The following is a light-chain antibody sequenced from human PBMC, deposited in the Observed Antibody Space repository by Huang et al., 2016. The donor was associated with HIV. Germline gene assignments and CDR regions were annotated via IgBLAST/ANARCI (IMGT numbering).Light chain of an antibody. CDR2: DAS. CDR3: QQRNSWPPIT. V-gene: IGKV3-11*01. CDR1: QSVGSN. J-gene: IGKJ5*01. Sequence: DIVLTQSPATLSLSPGGRATLSCRASQSVGSNLAWYQHKPGQAPRLLIYDASNRASGIPARFSGSGSGTDFTLTVNILEPEDSALYYCQQRNSWPPITFGQGTRLEIK.